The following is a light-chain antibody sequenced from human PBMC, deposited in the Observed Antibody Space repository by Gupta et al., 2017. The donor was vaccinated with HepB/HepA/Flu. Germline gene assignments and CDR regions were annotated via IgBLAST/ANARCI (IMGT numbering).Light chain of an antibody. CDR2: DAS. CDR1: QSVNNY. V-gene: IGKV3-11*01. Sequence: EIVLTQSPGTLSLSPGERATLSCRASQSVNNYLAWYQQKPGQAPRLLIYDASNRSTGIPARFSGSGYGTYFTLTISSLEPEDFAVYYCQQRGDWPLCSFGQGTKLEIK. CDR3: QQRGDWPLCS. J-gene: IGKJ2*04.